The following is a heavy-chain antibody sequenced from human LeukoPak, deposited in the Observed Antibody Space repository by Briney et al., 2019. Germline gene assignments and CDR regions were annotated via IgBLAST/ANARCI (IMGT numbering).Heavy chain of an antibody. D-gene: IGHD6-25*01. CDR2: IYPRDSDT. J-gene: IGHJ4*02. Sequence: GESLKISYKGSGYSFTSYWIGWVRQMPGKGLEWMGIIYPRDSDTRYSPSFQGQVSISVDTSIDTAYLQWSSVRASDTAMYYCARLLAAPYYINFWGQGTLVTVSS. V-gene: IGHV5-51*01. CDR3: ARLLAAPYYINF. CDR1: GYSFTSYW.